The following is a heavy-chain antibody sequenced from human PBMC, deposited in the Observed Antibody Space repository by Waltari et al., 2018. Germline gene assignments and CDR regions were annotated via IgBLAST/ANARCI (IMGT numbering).Heavy chain of an antibody. V-gene: IGHV1-69*01. CDR2: IIPIFGTA. Sequence: QVQLVQSGAEVKKPGSSVKVSCKASGGTFSSYAISWVRQAPGQGLEWMGGIIPIFGTANYAQKFQGRVTITADESTSTAYMELSSLRSEDTAVYYCARLLAYCGGDCSPYYYGMDVWGQGTTVTVSS. CDR3: ARLLAYCGGDCSPYYYGMDV. D-gene: IGHD2-21*02. CDR1: GGTFSSYA. J-gene: IGHJ6*02.